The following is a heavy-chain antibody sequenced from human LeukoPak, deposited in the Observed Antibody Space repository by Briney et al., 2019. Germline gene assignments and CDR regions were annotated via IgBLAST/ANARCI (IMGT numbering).Heavy chain of an antibody. CDR2: IYHSGST. J-gene: IGHJ4*02. CDR3: ARDGDSSSWTVDY. V-gene: IGHV4-38-2*02. Sequence: SETLSLTCTVSGYSISSGYYWGWIRQPPGKGLEWIGSIYHSGSTYYNPSLKSRVTISVDTSKNQFSLKLSSVTAADTAVYYCARDGDSSSWTVDYWGQGTLVTVSS. D-gene: IGHD6-13*01. CDR1: GYSISSGYY.